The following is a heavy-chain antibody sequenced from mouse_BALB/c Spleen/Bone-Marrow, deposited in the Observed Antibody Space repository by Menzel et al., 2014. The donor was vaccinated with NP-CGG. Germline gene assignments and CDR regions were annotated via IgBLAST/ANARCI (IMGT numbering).Heavy chain of an antibody. V-gene: IGHV1-9*01. D-gene: IGHD3-1*01. CDR2: ILPGSGNT. CDR1: GYTFSSYW. J-gene: IGHJ3*01. CDR3: ARWAFDAWFAY. Sequence: VHLQQSGAELMKPGASVKVSCKATGYTFSSYWIEWVKQRPGHGLEWIGEILPGSGNTNYNEKFKGKATFTADTSSNTAYMQLSSLTSEDSAVYYCARWAFDAWFAYWGQGTLVTVSA.